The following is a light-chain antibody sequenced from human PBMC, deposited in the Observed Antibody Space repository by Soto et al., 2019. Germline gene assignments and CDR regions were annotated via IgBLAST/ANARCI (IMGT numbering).Light chain of an antibody. J-gene: IGLJ1*01. CDR1: SSNIGSNY. V-gene: IGLV1-47*01. CDR3: AAWDDSLSGPVYF. Sequence: QSVLTQPPSASGTPGQRVTISCSGSSSNIGSNYVYWYQQLPGTAPKLLIYRNNQRPSGVPDRFSGSKSGTSASLAISGLRSEDEADHYCAAWDDSLSGPVYFFGTGTKVTVL. CDR2: RNN.